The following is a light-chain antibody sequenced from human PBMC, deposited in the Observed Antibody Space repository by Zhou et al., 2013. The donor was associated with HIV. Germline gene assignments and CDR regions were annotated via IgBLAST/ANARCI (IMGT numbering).Light chain of an antibody. V-gene: IGKV1-33*01. Sequence: DIQMTQSPSSLSASVGDRVTITCQASQDISNYLNWYQQKPGKAPKLLIYDASNLETGVPSRFSGSGSGTDFTSPSAACSLKILQHYFCQQYDNLPFTFGLDQSDIK. CDR3: QQYDNLPFT. CDR1: QDISNY. CDR2: DAS. J-gene: IGKJ3*01.